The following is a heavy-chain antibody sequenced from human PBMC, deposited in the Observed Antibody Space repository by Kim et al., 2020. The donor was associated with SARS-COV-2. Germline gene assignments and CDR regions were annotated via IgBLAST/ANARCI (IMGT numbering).Heavy chain of an antibody. CDR1: GGTFTNYA. J-gene: IGHJ3*02. CDR2: VVPVFATA. CDR3: AGDIRRQYSSFWWLEDFDN. V-gene: IGHV1-69*13. Sequence: SVKVSCKASGGTFTNYAVSWVRQAPGQGLEWMGGVVPVFATAHYAQKFQDRVTITADASTSTAYMELSSLRSDDTAVYYCAGDIRRQYSSFWWLEDFDNWGEGTMVSVSS. D-gene: IGHD6-6*01.